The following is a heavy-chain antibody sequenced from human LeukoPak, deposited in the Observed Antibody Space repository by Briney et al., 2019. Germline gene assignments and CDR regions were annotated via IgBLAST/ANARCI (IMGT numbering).Heavy chain of an antibody. CDR3: AGGDFRPPDYYFDY. Sequence: ASVKVSCKASGGTFSSYAISWVRQAPGQGLEWMGRVIPILGIANYAQKFQGRVTITADKSTSTAYMELSSLRSEDTAVYYCAGGDFRPPDYYFDYWGQGTLVTVSS. D-gene: IGHD3-16*01. J-gene: IGHJ4*02. V-gene: IGHV1-69*04. CDR1: GGTFSSYA. CDR2: VIPILGIA.